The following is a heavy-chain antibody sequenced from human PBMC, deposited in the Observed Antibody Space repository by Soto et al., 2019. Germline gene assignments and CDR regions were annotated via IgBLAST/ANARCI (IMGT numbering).Heavy chain of an antibody. CDR1: GFTFISYW. Sequence: EVQLVESGRDLVQPGGSLRISCAASGFTFISYWMNWVRQAPVQWLEWVGCITEDGSAEYYVESVKGRFTISRDNVKQSQYLQMNTLGAEDTAVYFCAGGSEGDKIDYCVQGTLVTVS. V-gene: IGHV3-7*03. D-gene: IGHD3-16*01. CDR2: ITEDGSAE. CDR3: AGGSEGDKIDY. J-gene: IGHJ4*02.